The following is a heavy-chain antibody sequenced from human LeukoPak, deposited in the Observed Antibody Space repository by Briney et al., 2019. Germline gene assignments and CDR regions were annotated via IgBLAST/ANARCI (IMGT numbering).Heavy chain of an antibody. CDR1: GYTFTSYG. D-gene: IGHD5-18*01. Sequence: ASVKVSCKASGYTFTSYGISWVRQAPGQGLEWMGWISAYNGNINYAQKLQGRVTMTTDISTSTAYMELRSLRSDDTAVYYCARLLGYSYGSGFDYWGQGTLVTVSS. CDR3: ARLLGYSYGSGFDY. V-gene: IGHV1-18*01. J-gene: IGHJ4*02. CDR2: ISAYNGNI.